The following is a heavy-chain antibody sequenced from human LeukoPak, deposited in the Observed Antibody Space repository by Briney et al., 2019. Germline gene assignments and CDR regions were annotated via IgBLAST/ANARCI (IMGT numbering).Heavy chain of an antibody. CDR2: TRYSGST. V-gene: IGHV4-59*01. CDR3: ARDTRSYDKSGFYYFDY. D-gene: IGHD3-22*01. J-gene: IGHJ4*02. Sequence: PSETLSLTCPVSGAAITNFYWNWIRQPPGKGLEWIGYTRYSGSTNYSPSLKGRVTISMDTSKNQFSLKLSSVTAADTAVYYCARDTRSYDKSGFYYFDYWGQGTLVTVSS. CDR1: GAAITNFY.